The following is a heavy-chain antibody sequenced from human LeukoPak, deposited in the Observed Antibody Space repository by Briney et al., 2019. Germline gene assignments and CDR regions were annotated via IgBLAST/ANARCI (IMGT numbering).Heavy chain of an antibody. Sequence: SETLALTCTGSGGSISSYYWSWIRQPPGKGLEWMGYIYYSGRANYNPSLKSRVTISVDTSKNQFSLKLSSVTAADTAVYYCARARSAYCGGARYTLHYFDYWGQGTLVTVSS. V-gene: IGHV4-59*12. CDR1: GGSISSYY. CDR2: IYYSGRA. D-gene: IGHD2-21*01. J-gene: IGHJ4*02. CDR3: ARARSAYCGGARYTLHYFDY.